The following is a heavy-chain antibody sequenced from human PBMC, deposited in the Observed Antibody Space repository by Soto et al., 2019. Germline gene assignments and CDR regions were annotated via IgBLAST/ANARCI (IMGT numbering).Heavy chain of an antibody. CDR2: IIPIFGTA. Sequence: ASVKVSCKASGVTFSSYAISWVRQAPGQGLEWMGGIIPIFGTANYAQKFQGRVTITADKSTSTAYMELSSLRSEDTAVYYCARLGGKNYYYYGMDVWGQGTTVTVSS. J-gene: IGHJ6*02. CDR1: GVTFSSYA. V-gene: IGHV1-69*06. CDR3: ARLGGKNYYYYGMDV.